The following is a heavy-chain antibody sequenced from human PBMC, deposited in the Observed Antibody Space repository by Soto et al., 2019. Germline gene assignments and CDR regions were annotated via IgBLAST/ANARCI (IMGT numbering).Heavy chain of an antibody. J-gene: IGHJ4*03. CDR3: ANATPHFYAANYFIDG. Sequence: GGSLRLSCAASGFTFSSYGMHWVRQAPGKGLEWVAVISGSGGSTYYADSVKGRFTISRDNYKNTLYLQMNSLRDEDTAVYYYANATPHFYAANYFIDGRGHGTLVTVAT. D-gene: IGHD2-15*01. V-gene: IGHV3-23*01. CDR2: ISGSGGST. CDR1: GFTFSSYG.